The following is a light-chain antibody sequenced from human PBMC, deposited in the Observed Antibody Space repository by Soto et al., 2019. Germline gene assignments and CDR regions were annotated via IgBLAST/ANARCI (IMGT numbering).Light chain of an antibody. J-gene: IGLJ3*02. CDR1: SSDVGAYTF. Sequence: QSALTQPRSVSGSPGQSVTISCTGTSSDVGAYTFVSWYQQHPRKAPKLIIYDVNKQPSGVPNHFSGSKSANTDSLPISGLQAEDQAAYYCCSYAGSHALLFGGGTKLTVL. CDR2: DVN. V-gene: IGLV2-11*01. CDR3: CSYAGSHALL.